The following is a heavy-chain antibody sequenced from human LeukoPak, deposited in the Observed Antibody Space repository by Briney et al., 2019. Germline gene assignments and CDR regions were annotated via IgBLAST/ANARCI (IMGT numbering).Heavy chain of an antibody. CDR3: AKGPYSGSSEWFQY. D-gene: IGHD6-13*01. Sequence: PGGSLRLSCSASIFPFYIYAMVCLRQAPGKGLEWVSTISGSGGRTYYADSVKGRFTISRDNSRNTLSLQMNSLRVEDTAVYFCAKGPYSGSSEWFQYWGQGTLVTVSS. V-gene: IGHV3-23*01. CDR2: ISGSGGRT. CDR1: IFPFYIYA. J-gene: IGHJ1*01.